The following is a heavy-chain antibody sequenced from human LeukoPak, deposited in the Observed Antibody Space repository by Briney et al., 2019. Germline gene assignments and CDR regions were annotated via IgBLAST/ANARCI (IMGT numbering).Heavy chain of an antibody. Sequence: ASVKLSCKPSGYTFSSYGISWGPQAPGQGLEWRGWISAYSGNANYPQKFQGRVTMTTDTSTSTAYMELSSMRSDDTAVYYCARDQALEGYFDWLLAGTYDAFDIWGQGTMVTVSS. CDR3: ARDQALEGYFDWLLAGTYDAFDI. CDR1: GYTFSSYG. V-gene: IGHV1-18*01. CDR2: ISAYSGNA. J-gene: IGHJ3*02. D-gene: IGHD3-9*01.